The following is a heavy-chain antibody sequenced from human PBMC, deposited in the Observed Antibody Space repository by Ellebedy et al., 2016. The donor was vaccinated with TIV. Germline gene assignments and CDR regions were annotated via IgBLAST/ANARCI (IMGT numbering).Heavy chain of an antibody. D-gene: IGHD1-26*01. CDR2: IYFSGSS. V-gene: IGHV4-59*01. Sequence: MPGGSLRLSCTVSGVSISGFHWTWIRQPPGKGLVWIGYIYFSGSSNYNPSLKSRVTMSADTSKNQFSLKLSSVTAADTAVYYCVRWVGHFDFWGQGTLVTGSS. CDR3: VRWVGHFDF. J-gene: IGHJ4*02. CDR1: GVSISGFH.